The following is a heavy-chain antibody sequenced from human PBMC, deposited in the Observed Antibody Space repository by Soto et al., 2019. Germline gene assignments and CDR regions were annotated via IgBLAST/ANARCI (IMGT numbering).Heavy chain of an antibody. CDR2: IIPIGGTP. CDR3: ATNYYDGSGHYFSFEH. V-gene: IGHV1-69*13. Sequence: GASVKVSCKASGRTFNNYAISWVRQAPGIGFEWLGVIIPIGGTPEHAQKFQGRVTISADESTNTAYMELSSLRSEDTAVYYCATNYYDGSGHYFSFEHWGPGTLVTVST. D-gene: IGHD3-22*01. J-gene: IGHJ4*02. CDR1: GRTFNNYA.